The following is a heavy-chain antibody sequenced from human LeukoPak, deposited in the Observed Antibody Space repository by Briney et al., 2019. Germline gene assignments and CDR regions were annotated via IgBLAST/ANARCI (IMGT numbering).Heavy chain of an antibody. Sequence: SETLSLTCAVSGGSFRNYYWTWIRQPPGKGLEWIGYIYYSGNTYYNPSLKSRVTISVDTSKNQFSLELGSVTAADTAVYYCARGGYGSAFGIWGQGTLVIVSS. CDR3: ARGGYGSAFGI. V-gene: IGHV4-30-4*08. D-gene: IGHD5-18*01. CDR1: GGSFRNYY. J-gene: IGHJ3*02. CDR2: IYYSGNT.